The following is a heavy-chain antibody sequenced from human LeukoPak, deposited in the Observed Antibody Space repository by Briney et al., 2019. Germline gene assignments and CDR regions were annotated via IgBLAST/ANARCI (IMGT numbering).Heavy chain of an antibody. CDR1: GFTFSSYA. V-gene: IGHV3-30*04. D-gene: IGHD3-3*01. CDR3: AREVGSLEWFYYYYGMDV. CDR2: ISYDGSNK. Sequence: GGSLRLSCAASGFTFSSYAMHWVRQAPGKGLEWVAVISYDGSNKYYADSVKGRFTISRDNSKNTLYLQMNSLRAEDTAVYYCAREVGSLEWFYYYYGMDVWGQGTTVTVSS. J-gene: IGHJ6*02.